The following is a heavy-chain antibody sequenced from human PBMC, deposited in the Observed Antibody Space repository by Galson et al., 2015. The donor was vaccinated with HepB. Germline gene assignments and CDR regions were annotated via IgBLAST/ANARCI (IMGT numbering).Heavy chain of an antibody. CDR1: GYTFTSYA. CDR2: INAGNGNT. Sequence: SVKVSCKASGYTFTSYAMHWVRQAPGQRLEWMGWINAGNGNTKYSQKFQGSVTITRDTSASTAYMELSSLRSEDTAVYYCAREFDYYGSGMSGYYGMDVWVQWTTVTVAS. CDR3: AREFDYYGSGMSGYYGMDV. J-gene: IGHJ6*02. D-gene: IGHD3-10*01. V-gene: IGHV1-3*01.